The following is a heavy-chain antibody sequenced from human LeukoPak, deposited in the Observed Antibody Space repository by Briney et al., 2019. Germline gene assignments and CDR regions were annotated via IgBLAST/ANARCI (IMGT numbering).Heavy chain of an antibody. CDR3: ATWSSGWQFDY. CDR1: GFTFSKSW. Sequence: GSLRLSCAASGFTFSKSWMTWVRQAPGKGLQWVAHIKEDGGGTYYVDSVKGRFTVSRDNGKTSVYLQMNSLRAEDTAVYYCATWSSGWQFDYWGQGTLVSVSS. D-gene: IGHD6-19*01. J-gene: IGHJ4*02. V-gene: IGHV3-7*05. CDR2: IKEDGGGT.